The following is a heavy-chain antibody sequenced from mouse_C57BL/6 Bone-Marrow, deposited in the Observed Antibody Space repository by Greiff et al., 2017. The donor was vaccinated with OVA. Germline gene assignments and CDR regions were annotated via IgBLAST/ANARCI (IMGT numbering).Heavy chain of an antibody. CDR1: GFTFSDFY. J-gene: IGHJ1*03. Sequence: EVKLVESGGGLVQSGRSLRLSCATSGFTFSDFYMEWVRQAPGKGLEWIAASRNKANDYTTEYNASVKGRFIVSIDTSQSILYLQLNALRAEDTAIYYCARDNWDWYFDVWGTGTTVTVSS. CDR3: ARDNWDWYFDV. V-gene: IGHV7-1*01. CDR2: SRNKANDYTT. D-gene: IGHD4-1*01.